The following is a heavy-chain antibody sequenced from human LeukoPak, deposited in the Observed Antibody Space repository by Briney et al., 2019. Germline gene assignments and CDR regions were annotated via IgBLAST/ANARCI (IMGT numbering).Heavy chain of an antibody. V-gene: IGHV4-39*01. CDR1: GGSISSSSYY. D-gene: IGHD1-26*01. CDR3: ARRIVGATLYFDY. Sequence: SETLSLTCTVSGGSISSSSYYWGWIRQPPGKGLEWIGSIYYSGSTYYNPSLKSRVTISVDTSKNQFSLKLSSVTAAVTAVYYCARRIVGATLYFDYWGQGTLVTVSS. CDR2: IYYSGST. J-gene: IGHJ4*02.